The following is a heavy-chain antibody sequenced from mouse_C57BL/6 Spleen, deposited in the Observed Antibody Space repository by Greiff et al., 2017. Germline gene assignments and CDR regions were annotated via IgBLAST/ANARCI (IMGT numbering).Heavy chain of an antibody. Sequence: EVQGVESGEGLVKPGGSLKLSCAASGFTFSSYAMSWVRQTPEKRLEWVAYISSGGDYIYYADTVKGRFTISRDNARNTLYLPRSSLKSEDTAMYYCTRGGGYDYAMDYWGQGTSVTVSS. J-gene: IGHJ4*01. CDR2: ISSGGDYI. V-gene: IGHV5-9-1*02. CDR3: TRGGGYDYAMDY. CDR1: GFTFSSYA.